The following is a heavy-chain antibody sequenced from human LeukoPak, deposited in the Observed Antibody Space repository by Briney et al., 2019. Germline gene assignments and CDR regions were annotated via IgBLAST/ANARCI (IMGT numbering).Heavy chain of an antibody. CDR2: ISGSGGST. V-gene: IGHV3-23*01. Sequence: GGSLRLSCAASGFTFSGYAMSWVRQAPGKGLEWVSAISGSGGSTYYADSVKGRFTISRDNSKNTLYLQMNSLRAEDTAVYYCAKGSDYGDYSYFDYWGQGTLVTVSS. D-gene: IGHD4-17*01. CDR1: GFTFSGYA. J-gene: IGHJ4*02. CDR3: AKGSDYGDYSYFDY.